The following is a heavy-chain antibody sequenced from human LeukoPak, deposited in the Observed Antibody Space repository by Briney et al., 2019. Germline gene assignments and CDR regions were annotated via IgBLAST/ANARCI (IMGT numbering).Heavy chain of an antibody. Sequence: GRSLRLSCAASGFTFSSYAMHWVRQAPGKGLEWVAVISYDGSYKYYADSVKGRFTISRDNSMNTLYLQMNSLRPEDTAVYYCARDPTNWNYVHYFDYWGQGTLVTVSS. CDR3: ARDPTNWNYVHYFDY. CDR1: GFTFSSYA. CDR2: ISYDGSYK. J-gene: IGHJ4*02. D-gene: IGHD1-7*01. V-gene: IGHV3-30*04.